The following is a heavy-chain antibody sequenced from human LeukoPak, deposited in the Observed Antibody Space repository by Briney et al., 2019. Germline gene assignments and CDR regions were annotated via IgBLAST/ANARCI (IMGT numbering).Heavy chain of an antibody. CDR2: IKPDGSEK. J-gene: IGHJ4*02. V-gene: IGHV3-7*05. CDR1: GFTFSSHW. CDR3: ARQSTVTRSTFDY. D-gene: IGHD4-17*01. Sequence: PGGSLRLSCAASGFTFSSHWMSWLRQAPGKGLEWVANIKPDGSEKYYVDSVKGRFTISRDNAKNSLFVQMNSLRAEDTAAYYCARQSTVTRSTFDYWGQGTLVTVSS.